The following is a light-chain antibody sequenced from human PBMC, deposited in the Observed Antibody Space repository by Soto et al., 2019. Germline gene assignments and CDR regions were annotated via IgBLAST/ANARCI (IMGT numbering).Light chain of an antibody. CDR2: DAS. CDR1: QSVSSY. CDR3: QQRSNWPLT. V-gene: IGKV3-11*01. Sequence: EIVLTQSPATLSLSPGERATLSCRASQSVSSYLAWYQQKPGQAPRLLIYDASNRATGIPARFSGSGSGTDFTLTISSLEPEDCAVYYCQQRSNWPLTSGGRTKVEIK. J-gene: IGKJ4*01.